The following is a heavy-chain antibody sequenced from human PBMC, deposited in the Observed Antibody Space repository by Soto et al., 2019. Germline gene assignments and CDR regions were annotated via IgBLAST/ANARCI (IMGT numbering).Heavy chain of an antibody. CDR1: GGSISSYY. CDR3: ARDSSGSYFSSYLDY. J-gene: IGHJ4*02. V-gene: IGHV4-59*01. D-gene: IGHD1-26*01. Sequence: PSETLSLTCTVSGGSISSYYWSWIRQPPGKGLEWIGYIYYSGSTNYNPSLKSRVTISVDTSKNQFSLKLSSVTAADTAVYYCARDSSGSYFSSYLDYWGRGTLVTVSS. CDR2: IYYSGST.